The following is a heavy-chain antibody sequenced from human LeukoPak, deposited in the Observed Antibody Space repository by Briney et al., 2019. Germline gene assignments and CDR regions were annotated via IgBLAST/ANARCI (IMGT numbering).Heavy chain of an antibody. Sequence: SETLSLTCTVSGGSISTNNYYWGWIRQPPGKGLEWIGNIVGAPNSPSLKSRVTISLDTSRNQFSLKLRSVTAADTAVYYCARDRVGQQLVGRKYYYYYMDVWGKGNTVTISS. CDR2: IVGAP. CDR1: GGSISTNNYY. J-gene: IGHJ6*03. CDR3: ARDRVGQQLVGRKYYYYYMDV. D-gene: IGHD6-13*01. V-gene: IGHV4-39*07.